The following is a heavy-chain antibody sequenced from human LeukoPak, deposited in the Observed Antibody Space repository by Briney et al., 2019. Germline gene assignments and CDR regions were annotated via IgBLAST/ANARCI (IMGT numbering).Heavy chain of an antibody. J-gene: IGHJ3*02. V-gene: IGHV3-7*01. CDR2: IKRDGSEK. Sequence: PGGSLRLSCAGTGFTFSNYWMTWVRQAPGKGLEWVANIKRDGSEKHYVDSVMGRSTISRDNAMNSLYLEMSSLRVEDTAVYYCARDATPGYSGAWLDSFDIWGQGTMVTVSS. CDR1: GFTFSNYW. D-gene: IGHD6-19*01. CDR3: ARDATPGYSGAWLDSFDI.